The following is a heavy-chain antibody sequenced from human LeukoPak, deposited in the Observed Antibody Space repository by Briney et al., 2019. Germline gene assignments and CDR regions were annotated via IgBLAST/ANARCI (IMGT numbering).Heavy chain of an antibody. CDR1: GGSISSSSYY. CDR2: ISYSGST. D-gene: IGHD6-6*01. J-gene: IGHJ6*03. CDR3: ARGASSYSSSSDYYYYYYMDV. V-gene: IGHV4-39*07. Sequence: SETLSLTCTVSGGSISSSSYYWAWIRQPPGKELEWLGSISYSGSTSYNPSLTSRVTKSVDTSRNHFSLKLSSVTAADTAVYSWARGASSYSSSSDYYYYYYMDVWGKGTTVTVSS.